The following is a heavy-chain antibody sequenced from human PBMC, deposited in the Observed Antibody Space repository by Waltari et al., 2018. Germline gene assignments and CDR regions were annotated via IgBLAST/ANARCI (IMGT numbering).Heavy chain of an antibody. J-gene: IGHJ3*02. D-gene: IGHD6-13*01. CDR2: SIPIFGTA. Sequence: QVQLVQSGAEVKKPGSSVKVSCKASGGTFSSYAISWVRQAPGQGLEWMGGSIPIFGTANVAQKVQGRVTMTADESTSTAYMELSSLRSEDTAVYYCARKRPALMSSSWPPSAFDIWGQGTMVTVSS. CDR3: ARKRPALMSSSWPPSAFDI. CDR1: GGTFSSYA. V-gene: IGHV1-69*13.